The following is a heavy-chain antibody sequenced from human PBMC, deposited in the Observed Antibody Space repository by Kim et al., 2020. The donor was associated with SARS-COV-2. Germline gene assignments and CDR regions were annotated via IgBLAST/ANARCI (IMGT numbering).Heavy chain of an antibody. J-gene: IGHJ4*02. CDR2: T. V-gene: IGHV1-8*01. CDR3: ARGPIQLWFGY. Sequence: TGYAQKFQGRVTMTRKTSISTAYMGLSSLRSEDTAVYYCARGPIQLWFGYWGQGTLVTVSS. D-gene: IGHD5-18*01.